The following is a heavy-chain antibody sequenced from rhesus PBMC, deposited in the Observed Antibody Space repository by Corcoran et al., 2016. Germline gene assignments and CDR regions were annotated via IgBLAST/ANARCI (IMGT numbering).Heavy chain of an antibody. D-gene: IGHD1-20*01. CDR2: ISGINEST. J-gene: IGHJ4*01. V-gene: IGHV4-147*01. CDR3: ALPGNNGAFDY. Sequence: QLQLQESGPGLLKPSETLSLTCAFPGGSISANWWTWIRQPPGKGLEWIGRISGINESTSYNPSLKSRLTISTDTSKNQFSLKLSSVTAADTAVYYCALPGNNGAFDYWGQGVLVTVSS. CDR1: GGSISANW.